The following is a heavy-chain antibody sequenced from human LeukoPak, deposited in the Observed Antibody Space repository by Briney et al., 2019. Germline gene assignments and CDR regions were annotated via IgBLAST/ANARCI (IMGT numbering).Heavy chain of an antibody. CDR1: GFTFSDYY. CDR2: ISSSGSTI. CDR3: ARDYYGSGSYSLTAFDY. D-gene: IGHD3-10*01. J-gene: IGHJ4*02. Sequence: GGSLRLSCAASGFTFSDYYMSWIRQAPGKGLEWVPYISSSGSTIYYADSVKGRFTISRDNAKNSLYLQMNSLRAEDTALYHCARDYYGSGSYSLTAFDYWGQGTLVTVSS. V-gene: IGHV3-11*01.